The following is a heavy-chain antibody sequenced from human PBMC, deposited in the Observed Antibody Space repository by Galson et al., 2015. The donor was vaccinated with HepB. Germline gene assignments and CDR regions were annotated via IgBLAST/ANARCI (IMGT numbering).Heavy chain of an antibody. J-gene: IGHJ5*02. Sequence: SVKVSCKASGGTFSSYAISWVRQAPGQGLEWMGGIIPIFGTANYAQKFQGRVTITADKSTSTAYMELSSLRSEDTAVYYCARASIAVAGTEINWFDPWGQGTLVTVSS. V-gene: IGHV1-69*06. CDR2: IIPIFGTA. CDR1: GGTFSSYA. D-gene: IGHD6-19*01. CDR3: ARASIAVAGTEINWFDP.